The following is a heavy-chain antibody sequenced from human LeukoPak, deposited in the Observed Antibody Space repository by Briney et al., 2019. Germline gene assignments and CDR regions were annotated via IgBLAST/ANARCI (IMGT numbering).Heavy chain of an antibody. J-gene: IGHJ4*02. V-gene: IGHV3-30*03. CDR3: ATTPTDYYDSSGYYSGGYYFDY. D-gene: IGHD3-22*01. Sequence: GRSLRLSCAASGFTFSSYGMRWVRQAPGKGLEWVAVISYDGSNKYYADSVKGRFTISRDNSKNTLYLQMNSLRAEDTAVYYCATTPTDYYDSSGYYSGGYYFDYWGQGTLVTVSS. CDR2: ISYDGSNK. CDR1: GFTFSSYG.